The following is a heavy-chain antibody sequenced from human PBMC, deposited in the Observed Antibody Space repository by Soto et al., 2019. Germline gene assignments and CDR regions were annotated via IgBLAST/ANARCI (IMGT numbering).Heavy chain of an antibody. CDR1: GFTFTRYS. CDR2: ISSTTNYI. V-gene: IGHV3-21*06. Sequence: GGSLRLYCAASGFTFTRYSMNWVRQAPGKGLEWVSSISSTTNYIYYGDSMKGRFTISRDNAKNSLYLEMNSLRAEDAAVYYCARESEDLTSNFDYWGQGTLVTVSS. CDR3: ARESEDLTSNFDY. J-gene: IGHJ4*02.